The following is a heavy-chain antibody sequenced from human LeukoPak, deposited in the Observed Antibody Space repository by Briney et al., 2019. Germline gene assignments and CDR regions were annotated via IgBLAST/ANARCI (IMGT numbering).Heavy chain of an antibody. CDR1: GGSISAYY. CDR3: ARLLKGSYYFYGLDV. V-gene: IGHV4-59*08. J-gene: IGHJ6*02. CDR2: IYYIGST. Sequence: SETLSLTCTVSGGSISAYYWSWIRQPPGQGLEWIGYIYYIGSTNYNPSLKSRVTISVDTSKNQFSLKLSSVTAADTAVYYCARLLKGSYYFYGLDVWGQGTTVTVSS.